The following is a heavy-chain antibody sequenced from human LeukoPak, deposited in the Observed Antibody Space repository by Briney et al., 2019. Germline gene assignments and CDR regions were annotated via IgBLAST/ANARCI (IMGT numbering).Heavy chain of an antibody. D-gene: IGHD3-9*01. J-gene: IGHJ4*02. V-gene: IGHV3-53*01. CDR2: IYHSGNT. CDR1: GFTISSYY. CDR3: ARVRVTGYSNFAY. Sequence: PGGSLRLSCAASGFTISSYYMAWVRQAPGKGLEWVSVIYHSGNTDYADSVKGRFTISRDNSKNTVYLQMNSLRAEDTAVYYCARVRVTGYSNFAYWGQGTLVTVSS.